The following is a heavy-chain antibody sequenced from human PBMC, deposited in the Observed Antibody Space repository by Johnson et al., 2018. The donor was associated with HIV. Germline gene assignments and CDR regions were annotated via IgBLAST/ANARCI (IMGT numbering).Heavy chain of an antibody. CDR1: GFTFSSYT. D-gene: IGHD3-22*01. CDR3: TIPYYYDSGGYQ. Sequence: EVQLVESGGGVVQPGRSLRLSCSASGFTFSSYTMHWVRQAPGKGLEWVSYISSNGGSTYYADSVKGRFTISRDNSKNTLYLQMDSLRAEDMAVYYCTIPYYYDSGGYQWGQGTMVTVSS. CDR2: ISSNGGST. J-gene: IGHJ3*01. V-gene: IGHV3-64*07.